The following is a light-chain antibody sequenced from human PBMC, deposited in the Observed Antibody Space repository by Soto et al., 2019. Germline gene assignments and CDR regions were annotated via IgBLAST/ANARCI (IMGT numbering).Light chain of an antibody. Sequence: QSALTQPPSASGSPGPSVTISCTGTSSDVGGYNYVSWYQQHPDKAPKLMIYEVSKRPSGVPDRFSGSKSGNTASLNVYGLQAEYEADYYCSSYAGSNHVVFGGGTKLTVL. CDR2: EVS. CDR3: SSYAGSNHVV. J-gene: IGLJ2*01. V-gene: IGLV2-8*01. CDR1: SSDVGGYNY.